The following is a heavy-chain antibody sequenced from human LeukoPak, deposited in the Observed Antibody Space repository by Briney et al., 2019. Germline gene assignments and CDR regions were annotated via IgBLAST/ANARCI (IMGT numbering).Heavy chain of an antibody. Sequence: PGGSLRLSCTGSGFTFSSFAMSWVRQAPGKGLEWVSVISGRGDSTYYADSVKGRFTISRDNSKSTVYLQINSLRAEDTAVYYCARETGDFDSWGQGTLVIVSS. V-gene: IGHV3-23*01. CDR3: ARETGDFDS. D-gene: IGHD7-27*01. CDR1: GFTFSSFA. CDR2: ISGRGDST. J-gene: IGHJ4*02.